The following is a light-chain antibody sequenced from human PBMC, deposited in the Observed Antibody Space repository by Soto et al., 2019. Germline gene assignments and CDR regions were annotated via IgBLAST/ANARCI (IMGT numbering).Light chain of an antibody. V-gene: IGKV1-9*01. CDR1: PGISSY. Sequence: DIQLTQSPSILSASVGDRVTITCRASPGISSYLAWYRQKPGKAPDLLIFSASTLESGVPSRFSGSGSDTEFTLTISILQPEDSATYYCQQLNSYPFTFGPGTKVEIK. CDR2: SAS. CDR3: QQLNSYPFT. J-gene: IGKJ3*01.